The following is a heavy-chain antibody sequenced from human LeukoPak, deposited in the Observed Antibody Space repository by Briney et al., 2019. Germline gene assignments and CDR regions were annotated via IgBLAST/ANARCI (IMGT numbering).Heavy chain of an antibody. J-gene: IGHJ4*02. D-gene: IGHD1-26*01. CDR3: ARSSINSYYED. CDR2: LYSGGSI. V-gene: IGHV3-66*01. CDR1: GFTVSSSY. Sequence: PGGSLRLSCAGSGFTVSSSYMSWVRQAPGRGLEWVSILYSGGSIFYADSVKGRFTISRDISKNMLHLQMNSLRADDTAVYYCARSSINSYYEDWGQGTLVTVSS.